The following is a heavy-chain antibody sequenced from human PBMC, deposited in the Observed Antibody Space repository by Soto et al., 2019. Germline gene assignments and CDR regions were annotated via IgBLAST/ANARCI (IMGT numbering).Heavy chain of an antibody. CDR1: GFTFSGYA. Sequence: GGSLRLSCAASGFTFSGYAMSWVRQAPGKGLEWVSAISGSGGSTYYADSVKGRFTISRDNSKNTLYLQMNSLRAEDTAVYYCAKDDTYYDILTGYPDYWGQGTLVTVSS. J-gene: IGHJ4*02. CDR2: ISGSGGST. V-gene: IGHV3-23*01. D-gene: IGHD3-9*01. CDR3: AKDDTYYDILTGYPDY.